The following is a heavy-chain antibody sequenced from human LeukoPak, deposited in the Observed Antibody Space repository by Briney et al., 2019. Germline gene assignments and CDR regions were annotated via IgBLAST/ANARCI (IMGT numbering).Heavy chain of an antibody. V-gene: IGHV3-23*01. CDR1: GFTFSSYA. CDR3: ARSIGLTGGGVDV. CDR2: ISDSGGSA. J-gene: IGHJ6*02. Sequence: GGSLRLSCAASGFTFSSYAMSWVRQAPGKGLEWVSGISDSGGSAYYADSVKGRFTISRDNSKNTLYLQMDSLRAEDSAVYYCARSIGLTGGGVDVWGRGTTVTVSS. D-gene: IGHD3-9*01.